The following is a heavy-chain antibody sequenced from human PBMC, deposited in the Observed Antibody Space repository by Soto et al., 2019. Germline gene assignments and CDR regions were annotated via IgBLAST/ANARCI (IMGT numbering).Heavy chain of an antibody. J-gene: IGHJ4*02. CDR2: ISAHNGNT. D-gene: IGHD1-1*01. V-gene: IGHV1-18*01. Sequence: QVHLVQSGAEVKKPGASVKVSCKGSGYTFTSYGITWVRQAPGQGLEWMGWISAHNGNTDYAQRLEGSVTVTRDTSTSTAYMELRSLRSDDTAVYYCARGRYGDYWGKGALVTVSS. CDR1: GYTFTSYG. CDR3: ARGRYGDY.